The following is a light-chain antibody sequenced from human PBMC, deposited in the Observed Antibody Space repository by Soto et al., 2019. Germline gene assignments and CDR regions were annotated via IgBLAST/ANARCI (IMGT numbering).Light chain of an antibody. V-gene: IGKV1-17*01. CDR2: AAS. CDR1: QGIRND. J-gene: IGKJ1*01. CDR3: QQYNSYTWT. Sequence: DIEVTQGPSSLSASAGVRVPSTCRASQGIRNDLGWYQQKTGKAPKRLIYAASSLQSGVPSRFSGSGSGTELTITISSLQPDDGATYDCQQYNSYTWTFGQGTKVDIK.